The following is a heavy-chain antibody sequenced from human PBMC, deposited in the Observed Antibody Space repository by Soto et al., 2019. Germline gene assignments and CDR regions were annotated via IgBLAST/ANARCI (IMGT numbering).Heavy chain of an antibody. CDR1: GFTFSRSA. J-gene: IGHJ4*02. Sequence: HPGGSLRLSCAASGFTFSRSAMSWVRQAPGKGLEWVSLISVPGGSANYADSVRGRFTISIDNSKNTVYLQMNSLRAEDTAVYYCGGHWYNYWGQGTLVTVSS. CDR2: ISVPGGSA. CDR3: GGHWYNY. D-gene: IGHD1-20*01. V-gene: IGHV3-23*01.